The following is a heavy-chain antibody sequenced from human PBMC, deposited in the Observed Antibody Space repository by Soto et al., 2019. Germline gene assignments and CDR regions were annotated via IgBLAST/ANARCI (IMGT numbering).Heavy chain of an antibody. Sequence: ALVKVSCKASGFTFSNYGLNWVRQAPGQGLEWMGWVSANNGHTNYAQNLQGRVSMTTDTSTSTAYMELRGLTFDDTAVYYCARDIESVTAKHFFYYYAMDVWGQGTTVTVSS. V-gene: IGHV1-18*01. CDR3: ARDIESVTAKHFFYYYAMDV. CDR2: VSANNGHT. J-gene: IGHJ6*02. CDR1: GFTFSNYG. D-gene: IGHD2-8*01.